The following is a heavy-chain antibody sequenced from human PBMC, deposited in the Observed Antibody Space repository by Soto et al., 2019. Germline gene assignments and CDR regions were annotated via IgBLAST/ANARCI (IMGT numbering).Heavy chain of an antibody. Sequence: QGQLEQSGAGVRKPGSSVKVSCKASGGSFSSYAISWVRQAPGQGLEWMGGIVPVLGTSHSAQKFQGRVTFSTDDSTTTAYMELSSLRSEDTAGYYCARDSPGGGYCYGRDGWGQGTTVTVSS. D-gene: IGHD3-16*01. CDR3: ARDSPGGGYCYGRDG. CDR2: IVPVLGTS. CDR1: GGSFSSYA. V-gene: IGHV1-69*01. J-gene: IGHJ6*02.